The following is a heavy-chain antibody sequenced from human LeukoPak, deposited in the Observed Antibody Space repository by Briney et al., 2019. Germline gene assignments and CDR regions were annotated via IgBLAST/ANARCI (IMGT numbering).Heavy chain of an antibody. CDR2: IHYSGTT. D-gene: IGHD6-13*01. CDR3: ARKGTIAPTGASHFDY. CDR1: GGSISSSISTNY. Sequence: SETLCLTCTVSGGSISSSISTNYWNWVRQPPGKGLEWIGSIHYSGTTYYNPSLESRATISVDTSKNQFSVKLTSVTAADTAVYYCARKGTIAPTGASHFDYWGQGTLVTVSS. V-gene: IGHV4-39*01. J-gene: IGHJ4*02.